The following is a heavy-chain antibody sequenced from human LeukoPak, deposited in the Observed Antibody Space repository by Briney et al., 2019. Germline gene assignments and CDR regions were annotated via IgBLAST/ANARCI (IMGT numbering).Heavy chain of an antibody. CDR2: IYSGGST. J-gene: IGHJ4*02. D-gene: IGHD3-16*01. Sequence: GGSLRLSCAASGFTVSSNYMSWVRQAPGKGLEWVSIIYSGGSTYYADSVKGRSTISRDNSKNTVYLQMNSLRLEDAAVYYCARDWYGVGGVPDYWGQGTLVTVSS. CDR1: GFTVSSNY. V-gene: IGHV3-66*01. CDR3: ARDWYGVGGVPDY.